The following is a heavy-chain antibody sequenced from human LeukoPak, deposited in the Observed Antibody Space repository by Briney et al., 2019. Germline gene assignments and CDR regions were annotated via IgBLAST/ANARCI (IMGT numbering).Heavy chain of an antibody. J-gene: IGHJ3*02. CDR2: IYPGDSDT. CDR3: ARPNDYCSSTSCYGAFDI. Sequence: GESLKISCQGSGSRFTSYCIGWGRPMPGKGLEWMGIIYPGDSDTRYSPSLQGQVTISADKSISTAYLQWSSLKASDTAMYYCARPNDYCSSTSCYGAFDIWGQGTMVTVSS. CDR1: GSRFTSYC. V-gene: IGHV5-51*01. D-gene: IGHD2-2*01.